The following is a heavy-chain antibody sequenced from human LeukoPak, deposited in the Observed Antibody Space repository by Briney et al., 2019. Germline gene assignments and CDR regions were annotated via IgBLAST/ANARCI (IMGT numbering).Heavy chain of an antibody. J-gene: IGHJ6*03. V-gene: IGHV3-30*02. CDR3: AKDILGASPPEYYYYMDV. Sequence: GGSLRLSCAASGFTFSSYGMHWVRQAPGKGLEWVAFIRYDGSNKYYADSVKGRFTISRDNSKNTLYLQMNSLRAEDTAVYYCAKDILGASPPEYYYYMDVWGKGTTVTISS. CDR1: GFTFSSYG. CDR2: IRYDGSNK. D-gene: IGHD3-10*01.